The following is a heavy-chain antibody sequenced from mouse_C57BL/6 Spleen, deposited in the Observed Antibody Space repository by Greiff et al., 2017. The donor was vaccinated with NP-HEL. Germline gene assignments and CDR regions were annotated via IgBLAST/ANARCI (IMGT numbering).Heavy chain of an antibody. J-gene: IGHJ2*01. CDR1: GFTFSDYY. V-gene: IGHV5-16*01. Sequence: DVQLVESEGGLVQPGSSMKLSCTASGFTFSDYYMAWVRQVPEKGLEWVANINYDGSSTYYLDSLKSRFIISRDNAKNILYLQMSSLKSEDTATYYCARVHYSNYEGYFDYWGQGTTLTVSS. CDR2: INYDGSST. D-gene: IGHD2-5*01. CDR3: ARVHYSNYEGYFDY.